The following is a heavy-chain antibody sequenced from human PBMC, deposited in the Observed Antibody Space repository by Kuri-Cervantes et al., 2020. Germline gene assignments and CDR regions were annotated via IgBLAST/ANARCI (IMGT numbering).Heavy chain of an antibody. CDR1: GYTFTGYH. J-gene: IGHJ6*02. Sequence: ASVKVSCKASGYTFTGYHMHWVRQAPGQGLEWMGWINPNSGGTNYAQKFQGRVTMTRDTSISTAYMELSRLRSDDTAVYYCARDFAPDRISQWLVNYYGIDVWGQGTTVTVSS. V-gene: IGHV1-2*02. CDR3: ARDFAPDRISQWLVNYYGIDV. D-gene: IGHD6-19*01. CDR2: INPNSGGT.